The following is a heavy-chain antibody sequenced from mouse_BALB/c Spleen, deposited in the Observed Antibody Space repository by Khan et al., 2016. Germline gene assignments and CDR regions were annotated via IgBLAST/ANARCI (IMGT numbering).Heavy chain of an antibody. Sequence: VQLQQSGAEFVKPGASVKLSCTASGFNIKDTYMYWVKQRPEQGLEWIGRIDPANGNSKYDPKFQGKATITADTSSNTAHLQLSSLTSEDTAVYYCAEGNLGYWGQGTTLTVSS. D-gene: IGHD2-14*01. CDR2: IDPANGNS. CDR3: AEGNLGY. V-gene: IGHV14-3*02. CDR1: GFNIKDTY. J-gene: IGHJ2*01.